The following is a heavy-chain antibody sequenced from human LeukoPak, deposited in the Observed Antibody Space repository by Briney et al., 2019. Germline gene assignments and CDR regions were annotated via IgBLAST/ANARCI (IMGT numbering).Heavy chain of an antibody. CDR3: ARAYQLLFVDTHFDY. CDR2: IKQDGTEK. Sequence: GGSLRLSCAASGFSFSSYWMSWVRQAPGKGLEWVADIKQDGTEKYYVDSVKGRFTISRDNAKKSLYLQMNSLRAEDTAVYYCARAYQLLFVDTHFDYWGKGTLVTVSS. CDR1: GFSFSSYW. V-gene: IGHV3-7*01. D-gene: IGHD2-2*01. J-gene: IGHJ4*02.